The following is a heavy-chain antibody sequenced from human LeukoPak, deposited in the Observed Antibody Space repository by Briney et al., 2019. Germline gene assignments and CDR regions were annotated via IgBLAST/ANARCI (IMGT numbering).Heavy chain of an antibody. CDR1: GGSISSYY. J-gene: IGHJ6*02. Sequence: SETLSLTCTVSGGSISSYYWSWIRQPAGKGLEWIGRIYTSGSTNYNPSLKSRVTMSVDTPKNQFSLKLSSVTAADTAVYYCARVQSRGTRHYYYGMDVWGQGTTVTVSS. V-gene: IGHV4-4*07. D-gene: IGHD2-2*01. CDR3: ARVQSRGTRHYYYGMDV. CDR2: IYTSGST.